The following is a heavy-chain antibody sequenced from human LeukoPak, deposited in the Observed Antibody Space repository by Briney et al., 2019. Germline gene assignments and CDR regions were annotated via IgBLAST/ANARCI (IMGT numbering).Heavy chain of an antibody. J-gene: IGHJ5*02. CDR3: ARDYLPFSYYDFWSGYYSGNWFDP. V-gene: IGHV1-3*01. CDR1: GYTFTSYA. D-gene: IGHD3-3*01. CDR2: INAGNGNT. Sequence: GASVKVSCKASGYTFTSYAMHWVRQAPGQRLEWMGWINAGNGNTKYSQKFQGRVTITRDTSASTAYMELSSLRSEDTAVYYCARDYLPFSYYDFWSGYYSGNWFDPWGQGTPVTVSS.